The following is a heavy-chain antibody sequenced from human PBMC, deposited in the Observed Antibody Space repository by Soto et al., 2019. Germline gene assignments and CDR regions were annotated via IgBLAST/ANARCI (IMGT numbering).Heavy chain of an antibody. CDR3: GRDDYGSGSQRQLGYYGMDV. D-gene: IGHD3-10*01. Sequence: QVQLVQSGAEVTKPGSSVKVSCKASGGTFSSYAISWVRQAPGQGLEWMGGIIPIFGTANYAQKFQGRGTITADEAPGTAYMDLSSLRSEDTAVYYCGRDDYGSGSQRQLGYYGMDVWGQGTTVTVSS. V-gene: IGHV1-69*12. J-gene: IGHJ6*02. CDR2: IIPIFGTA. CDR1: GGTFSSYA.